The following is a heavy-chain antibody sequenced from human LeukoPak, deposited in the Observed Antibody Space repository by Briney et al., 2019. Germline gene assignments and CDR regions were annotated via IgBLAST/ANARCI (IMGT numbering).Heavy chain of an antibody. D-gene: IGHD6-13*01. V-gene: IGHV3-48*03. CDR3: ATSGYSSSWYFG. Sequence: GGSLRLSCAASGFTFSSYEMNWVRQAPGKGLEWVSYISSSGSSIYYADSVKGRFTISRDNAKNSLYLQMNSLRAEDTAVYYCATSGYSSSWYFGWGQGTLVTVSS. CDR1: GFTFSSYE. J-gene: IGHJ4*02. CDR2: ISSSGSSI.